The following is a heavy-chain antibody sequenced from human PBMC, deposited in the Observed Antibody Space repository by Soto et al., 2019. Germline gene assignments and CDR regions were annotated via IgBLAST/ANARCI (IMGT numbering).Heavy chain of an antibody. D-gene: IGHD4-17*01. CDR2: ISSSSSYI. V-gene: IGHV3-21*01. Sequence: EVQLVESGGGLVKPGGSLRLSCAASGFTFSSYSMNWVRQAPGKGLEWVSSISSSSSYIYYADSVKGRFTISRDNAKNSLYLQMNSLRAEDTAVYYCAREGYGDYDYYYYMDVWGKGTTVTVSS. J-gene: IGHJ6*03. CDR3: AREGYGDYDYYYYMDV. CDR1: GFTFSSYS.